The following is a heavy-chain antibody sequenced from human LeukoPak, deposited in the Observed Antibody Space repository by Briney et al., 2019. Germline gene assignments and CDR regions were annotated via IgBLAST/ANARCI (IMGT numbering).Heavy chain of an antibody. D-gene: IGHD5-12*01. V-gene: IGHV3-30*02. CDR3: AKGGGYEAQYYYYYLDV. J-gene: IGHJ6*03. CDR1: GSTFTNYA. CDR2: IRYDGSNK. Sequence: QTGGSLRLSCAASGSTFTNYALHWVRQAPGKGLEWVAFIRYDGSNKYYADSVKGRFTISRDNSKNTLYLQMKSLRAEDTAVYYCAKGGGYEAQYYYYYLDVWGKGTTVTISS.